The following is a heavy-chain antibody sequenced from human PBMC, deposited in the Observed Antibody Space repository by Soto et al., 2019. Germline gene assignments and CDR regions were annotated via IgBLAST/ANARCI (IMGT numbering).Heavy chain of an antibody. V-gene: IGHV3-23*01. J-gene: IGHJ4*02. D-gene: IGHD6-13*01. CDR3: AKRSPYSSGWYSPIFDY. CDR1: GFRFRTRA. Sequence: GGSLRLSCAASGFRFRTRAMSWVRQAPGKGLEWVSVISESGGSTHYADSVRGRFTVSRDNSKNSLSLRMNSLRDEDTAVYFCAKRSPYSSGWYSPIFDYWGQGALVTVSS. CDR2: ISESGGST.